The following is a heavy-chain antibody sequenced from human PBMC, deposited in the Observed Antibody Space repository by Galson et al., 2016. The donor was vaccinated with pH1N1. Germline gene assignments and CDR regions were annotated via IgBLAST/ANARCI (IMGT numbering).Heavy chain of an antibody. V-gene: IGHV3-74*01. D-gene: IGHD6-13*01. CDR2: INSDSSFT. CDR3: ARSPYSINWYYSL. Sequence: SLRLSCAASRFIFTDYWMRWVRRGPETKLEWVSRINSDSSFTRYTDSVKGRFTISRDNAKNTVYLQMNSLRAEDTGVYYCARSPYSINWYYSLWGQGILVSVSS. CDR1: RFIFTDYW. J-gene: IGHJ4*02.